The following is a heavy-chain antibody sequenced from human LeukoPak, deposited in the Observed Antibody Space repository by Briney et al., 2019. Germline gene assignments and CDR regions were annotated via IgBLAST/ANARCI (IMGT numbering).Heavy chain of an antibody. CDR2: IYYSGST. CDR3: ARLRSSRMSGYHYFDY. CDR1: GGSISSSSYY. D-gene: IGHD5-12*01. J-gene: IGHJ4*02. Sequence: PSETLSLTCTVSGGSISSSSYYWGWIRQPPGKGLEWIGSIYYSGSTYYNPSLKSRVTISVDTSKNQFSLKLSSVTAADTAVYYCARLRSSRMSGYHYFDYWGQGTLVTVSS. V-gene: IGHV4-39*07.